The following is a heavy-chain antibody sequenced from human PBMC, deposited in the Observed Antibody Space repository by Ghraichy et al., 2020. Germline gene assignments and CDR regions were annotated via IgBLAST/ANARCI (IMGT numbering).Heavy chain of an antibody. CDR3: AKTNYCSSITGPFDY. D-gene: IGHD2-2*01. Sequence: SETLSLTCTVSGGSVNSGSYYWSWIRQPPGRGLEWLGYIYYSGSTNYNPSLKSRVTISVDTSKNQFSLKLSSVTAADTAVYSGAKTNYCSSITGPFDYWGQGTLVTVSS. J-gene: IGHJ4*02. CDR1: GGSVNSGSYY. CDR2: IYYSGST. V-gene: IGHV4-61*01.